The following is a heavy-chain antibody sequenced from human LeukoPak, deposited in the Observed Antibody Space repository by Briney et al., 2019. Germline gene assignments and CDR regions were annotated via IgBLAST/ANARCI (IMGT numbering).Heavy chain of an antibody. V-gene: IGHV4-59*01. J-gene: IGHJ6*03. CDR3: ARGSGGAMVSYYHNYYMDV. CDR2: IYYNGST. D-gene: IGHD3-16*02. Sequence: SETLSLTCTVSGGSISSYYWSWIRQPAGKGLEWIGYIYYNGSTNYNPSLISRVTISVDTSKNQFSLKVSSVTAADTAVYYCARGSGGAMVSYYHNYYMDVWGKGTTVTISS. CDR1: GGSISSYY.